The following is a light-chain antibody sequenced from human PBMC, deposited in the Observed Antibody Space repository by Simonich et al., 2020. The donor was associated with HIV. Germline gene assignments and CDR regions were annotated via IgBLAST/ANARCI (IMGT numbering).Light chain of an antibody. CDR2: EAS. CDR3: QQYNTYLRT. Sequence: DIQMTQSPSTLSESVGGRVTSNCRASQRISSCFAWYQQKPGKDPKLRIYEASSLANGGPSRFSGSGAGTEFTLTISSLQPDDFATYYCQQYNTYLRTFGQGTKVEIK. J-gene: IGKJ1*01. CDR1: QRISSC. V-gene: IGKV1-5*03.